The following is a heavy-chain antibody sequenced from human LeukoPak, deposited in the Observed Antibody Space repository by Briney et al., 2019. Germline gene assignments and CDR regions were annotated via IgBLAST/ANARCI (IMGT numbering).Heavy chain of an antibody. CDR3: ARHSTRGGDFDY. Sequence: SETLSLTCTVSGGSISSYYWSWLPQAPGKGPEWIGYLHYSGSTNYQPSLESRVTISVDTSKNQLSLKLTSVTAAGTAVYYCARHSTRGGDFDYWGQGTLVSVSS. CDR1: GGSISSYY. J-gene: IGHJ4*02. CDR2: LHYSGST. V-gene: IGHV4-59*08. D-gene: IGHD2-21*01.